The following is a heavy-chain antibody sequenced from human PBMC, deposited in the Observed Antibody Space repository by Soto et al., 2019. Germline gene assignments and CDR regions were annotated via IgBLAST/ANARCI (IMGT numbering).Heavy chain of an antibody. CDR3: ARDKEAAAGFDY. CDR2: ISAYNGNT. Sequence: ASLKVSCKSSGYTFTSYGIMWVRQAPGQGLEWMGWISAYNGNTNYAQKFQGRVTITADKSTSTAYMELSSLRSEDTAVYYCARDKEAAAGFDYWGQGTLVTVSS. V-gene: IGHV1-18*01. J-gene: IGHJ4*02. CDR1: GYTFTSYG. D-gene: IGHD6-13*01.